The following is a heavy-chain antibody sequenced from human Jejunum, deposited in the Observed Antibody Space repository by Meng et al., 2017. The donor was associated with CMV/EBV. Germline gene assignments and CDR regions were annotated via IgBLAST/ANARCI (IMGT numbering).Heavy chain of an antibody. J-gene: IGHJ5*02. CDR2: IYYDGSA. CDR3: ATRNGQYGDPVTWFAP. CDR1: SASISGSTCY. V-gene: IGHV4-39*07. D-gene: IGHD4-17*01. Sequence: DAGPHPVKSCCPLTLPRIFSSASISGSTCYLGWIRKCPGKGLGWIGSIYYDGSAYSIPSPKSRVTMSVKTSKNQFSLKVSSVTAADTAVYYCATRNGQYGDPVTWFAPWGQGTLVTVSS.